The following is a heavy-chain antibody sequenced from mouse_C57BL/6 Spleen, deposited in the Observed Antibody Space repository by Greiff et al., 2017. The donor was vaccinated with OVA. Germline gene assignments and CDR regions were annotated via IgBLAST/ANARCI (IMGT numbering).Heavy chain of an antibody. V-gene: IGHV5-9*01. CDR2: ISGGGGNT. D-gene: IGHD1-1*01. CDR1: GFTFSSYT. J-gene: IGHJ1*03. CDR3: ARQYYYGSSWYFDV. Sequence: EVKLVESGGGLVKPGGSLTLSCAASGFTFSSYTLSWVRQTPEKRLEWVATISGGGGNTYYPDSVKGRFTISRDTAKNTLYLQMSRLRSEDTALYYGARQYYYGSSWYFDVWGTGTTVTVSS.